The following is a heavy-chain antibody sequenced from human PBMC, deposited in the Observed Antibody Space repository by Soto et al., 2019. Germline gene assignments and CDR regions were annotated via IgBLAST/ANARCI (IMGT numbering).Heavy chain of an antibody. Sequence: ASVKVSCKASGYTFTSYGITWVRQAPGQGLEWMGWISAYTGDTNYAQKLQGRVTMTTDTSTSTAYMELRSLRSDDTAVYYCARDMCYYDGSGFVEYWGQGTPVTVSS. CDR1: GYTFTSYG. CDR2: ISAYTGDT. CDR3: ARDMCYYDGSGFVEY. V-gene: IGHV1-18*01. J-gene: IGHJ4*02. D-gene: IGHD3-22*01.